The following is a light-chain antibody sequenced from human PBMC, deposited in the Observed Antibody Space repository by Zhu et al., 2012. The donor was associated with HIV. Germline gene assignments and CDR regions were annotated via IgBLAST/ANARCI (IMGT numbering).Light chain of an antibody. J-gene: IGKJ4*01. V-gene: IGKV3-11*01. CDR3: QQRNSNWFT. Sequence: IVLTQSPPTLSLSPGERATLSCRASQSIGSYLAWYQQKPGQAPRLLMYDASXTAPGISARFSGSGSGTDFTLTISSLEPEDSAVYYCQQRNSNWFTFGGGTKVEIK. CDR2: DAS. CDR1: QSIGSY.